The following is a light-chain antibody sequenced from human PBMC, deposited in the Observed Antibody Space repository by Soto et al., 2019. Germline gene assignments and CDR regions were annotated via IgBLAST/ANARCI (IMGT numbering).Light chain of an antibody. CDR1: QNFNINY. CDR2: DAS. CDR3: QQYGDSPFT. J-gene: IGKJ3*01. Sequence: EIVLTQSPGTLSLSPGERATLSCWASQNFNINYLAWYQQKPGQAPRLLIYDASSRATGIPDRFSGSGSGTDVTLTIRRLEPEDFAMYYCQQYGDSPFTFGPGTRVDIK. V-gene: IGKV3-20*01.